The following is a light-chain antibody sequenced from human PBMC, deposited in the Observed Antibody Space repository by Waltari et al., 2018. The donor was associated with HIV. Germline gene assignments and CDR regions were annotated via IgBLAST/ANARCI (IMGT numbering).Light chain of an antibody. J-gene: IGLJ1*01. CDR1: SSDVGGYNY. Sequence: QSALTQPASGSGSPGQSITMSCTGTSSDVGGYNYVSWYQQHPGKAPKIITYEVSKRPSGVSNRFSGSKSGNTASLTISGLQAEDEADYYCSSYTGSSTRYVFGTGTKVTVL. CDR3: SSYTGSSTRYV. V-gene: IGLV2-14*01. CDR2: EVS.